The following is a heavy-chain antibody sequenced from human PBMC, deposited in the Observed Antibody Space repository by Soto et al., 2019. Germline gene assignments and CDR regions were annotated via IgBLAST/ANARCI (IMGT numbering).Heavy chain of an antibody. J-gene: IGHJ6*02. CDR1: CGSLCSYY. V-gene: IGHV4-59*08. CDR2: IYYSGST. CDR3: ARHSVPLGRGYYYYYGMDV. D-gene: IGHD6-25*01. Sequence: TSGTLSLTCTVSCGSLCSYYWGWIQQPPGKGLEWIGYIYYSGSTNYNPSLKSRVTISVDTSKNQFFLKLSSVTAADTAVYYCARHSVPLGRGYYYYYGMDVWGQGTTVTVSS.